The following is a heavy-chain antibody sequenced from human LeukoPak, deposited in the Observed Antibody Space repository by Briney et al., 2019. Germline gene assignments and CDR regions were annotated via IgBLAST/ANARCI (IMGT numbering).Heavy chain of an antibody. CDR1: GGSISSGNYY. CDR2: IYTSGST. Sequence: SQTLSLTCSVSGGSISSGNYYLSWIRQPAGKGLEWIGRIYTSGSTNYNPSLKSRVTISVDTSKNQFSLQLSSVTAADPAVYYCAAPGYGSRYYYYYDMDVWGQGTTVTVSS. J-gene: IGHJ6*02. D-gene: IGHD4-17*01. V-gene: IGHV4-61*02. CDR3: AAPGYGSRYYYYYDMDV.